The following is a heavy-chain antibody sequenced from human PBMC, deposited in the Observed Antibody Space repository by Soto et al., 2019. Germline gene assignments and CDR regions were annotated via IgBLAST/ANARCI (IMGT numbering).Heavy chain of an antibody. V-gene: IGHV3-30*18. J-gene: IGHJ6*02. CDR1: GFTFSSYG. CDR2: ISYDGSNK. CDR3: AKDRGGGYSYGYEDSYGMDV. Sequence: QVQLVESGGGVVQPGRSLRLSCAASGFTFSSYGMHWVCQAPGKGLEWVAVISYDGSNKYYADSVKGRFTISRDNSKNTLYLQMNSLRAEDTAVYYCAKDRGGGYSYGYEDSYGMDVWGQGTTVTVSS. D-gene: IGHD5-18*01.